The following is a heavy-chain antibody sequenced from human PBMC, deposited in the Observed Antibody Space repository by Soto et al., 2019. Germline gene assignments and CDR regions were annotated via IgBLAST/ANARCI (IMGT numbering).Heavy chain of an antibody. CDR1: GYTLNTYY. CDR2: INPRGGST. J-gene: IGHJ6*02. Sequence: ASVKVSCKASGYTLNTYYMHWVRQAPGQGPEWMGIINPRGGSTTYAQNLQDRVTRTRDTSSSTVYMELSSLRSEDTAVYYCARGGGFSPYYYTLAVCGQGTTVTVSS. CDR3: ARGGGFSPYYYTLAV. V-gene: IGHV1-46*02. D-gene: IGHD2-15*01.